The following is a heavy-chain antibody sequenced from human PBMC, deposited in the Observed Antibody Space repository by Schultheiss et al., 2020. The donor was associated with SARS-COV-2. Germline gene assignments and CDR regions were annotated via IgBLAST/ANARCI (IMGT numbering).Heavy chain of an antibody. J-gene: IGHJ6*02. CDR3: AKARGGAIYYGMDV. V-gene: IGHV3-23*01. CDR2: IRTIGGGT. Sequence: GGSLRLSCAASGFTFTSFWMSWVRQAPRRGLDCVSTIRTIGGGTKSADSVKGRFTISRHNSKNTLYLQMNSLRAEDMALYYCAKARGGAIYYGMDVWGQGTTVTVSS. CDR1: GFTFTSFW. D-gene: IGHD3-16*01.